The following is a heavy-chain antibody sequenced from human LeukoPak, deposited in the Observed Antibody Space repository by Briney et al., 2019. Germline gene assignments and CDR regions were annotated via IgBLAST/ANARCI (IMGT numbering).Heavy chain of an antibody. CDR3: AREKCIDY. CDR1: GFTFSSYN. CDR2: ISSSSSYI. V-gene: IGHV3-21*01. J-gene: IGHJ4*02. Sequence: GGSLRLSCAASGFTFSSYNMNWVRQAPGKGLEWVSSISSSSSYIYYADSVKGRFTISRDNAKNSLYLQINSLRAEDTAVYYCAREKCIDYWGQGTLVTVSS.